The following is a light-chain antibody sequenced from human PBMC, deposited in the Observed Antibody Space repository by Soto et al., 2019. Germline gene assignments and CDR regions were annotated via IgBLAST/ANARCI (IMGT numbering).Light chain of an antibody. CDR1: SGHSSYA. V-gene: IGLV4-69*01. CDR2: VNSDGSH. J-gene: IGLJ3*02. Sequence: QLVLTQSPSASASLGASVKLTCTLSSGHSSYAIAWHQQQPEKGPRCLMKVNSDGSHSKGDGIPDRFSGSSSGAERYLTISSLQSEDEADYYCQTWGTGIRVFGGGTKVTVL. CDR3: QTWGTGIRV.